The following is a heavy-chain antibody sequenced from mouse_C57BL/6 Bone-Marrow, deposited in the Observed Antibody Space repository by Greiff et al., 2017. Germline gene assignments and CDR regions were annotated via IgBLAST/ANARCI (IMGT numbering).Heavy chain of an antibody. D-gene: IGHD3-1*01. CDR1: GFTFSSYG. Sequence: EVKLVESGGDLVKPGGSLKLSCAASGFTFSSYGMSWVRQTPDKRLEWVATISSGGSYTYYPDSVKGRFTISRDNAKNTLYLQMSSLKSEDTAMYYCARQELGYAMDYGGQGTSVTVTS. J-gene: IGHJ4*01. CDR3: ARQELGYAMDY. CDR2: ISSGGSYT. V-gene: IGHV5-6*01.